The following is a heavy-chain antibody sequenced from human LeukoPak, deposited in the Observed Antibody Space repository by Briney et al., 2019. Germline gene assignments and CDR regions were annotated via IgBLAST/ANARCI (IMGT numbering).Heavy chain of an antibody. CDR1: GFTFSNYA. D-gene: IGHD3-22*01. Sequence: GGSLRLSCAASGFTFSNYAMSWVRQAPGKGLEWVSAISGSGGSTYYADSVKGRFTISRDNSKNTLYLQMNSLRAEDTAVYYCAKQIASGEYYYDSSGYPSWGQGTLVTVSS. CDR3: AKQIASGEYYYDSSGYPS. J-gene: IGHJ4*02. V-gene: IGHV3-23*01. CDR2: ISGSGGST.